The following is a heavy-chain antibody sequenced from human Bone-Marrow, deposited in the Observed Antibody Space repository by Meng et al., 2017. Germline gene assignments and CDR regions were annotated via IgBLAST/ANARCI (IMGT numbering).Heavy chain of an antibody. V-gene: IGHV3-9*01. Sequence: GGSLRLSCAASGFTFDDYAMHWVRQAPGKGLEWVSGISWNSGSIGYADSVKGRFTISRDDSKNTLYLQMNSLKTEDTAVYYCTTDGSVTRSYHRRTGYWGQGTLVTVSS. CDR1: GFTFDDYA. D-gene: IGHD3-10*01. CDR3: TTDGSVTRSYHRRTGY. J-gene: IGHJ4*02. CDR2: ISWNSGSI.